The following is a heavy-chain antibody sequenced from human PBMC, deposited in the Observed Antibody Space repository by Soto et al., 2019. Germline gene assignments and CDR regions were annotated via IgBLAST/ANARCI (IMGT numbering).Heavy chain of an antibody. J-gene: IGHJ6*03. CDR2: ISSNGVGT. D-gene: IGHD6-6*01. CDR3: ARRARPDFYYMDV. CDR1: GFTLSRYA. Sequence: GGSLRLSCAASGFTLSRYAMDWVRQAPGKGLEYVSGISSNGVGTYYGNSVQGRFTISRDNSKNTVCLQMGSLRPEDMAVYYCARRARPDFYYMDVWGKGTTVTVSS. V-gene: IGHV3-64*01.